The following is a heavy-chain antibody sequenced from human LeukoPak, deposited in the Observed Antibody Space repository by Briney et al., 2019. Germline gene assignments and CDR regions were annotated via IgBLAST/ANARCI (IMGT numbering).Heavy chain of an antibody. Sequence: ASVKVSCKASGYTFTSYGISWVRQAPGQGLEWMGWISAYNGNTNYAQKLQGRVTMITDTSTSTAYMELRSLRSDDTAVYYCARDGVAVAGKDWFDPWGQGTLVTVSS. V-gene: IGHV1-18*01. CDR1: GYTFTSYG. CDR2: ISAYNGNT. J-gene: IGHJ5*02. D-gene: IGHD6-19*01. CDR3: ARDGVAVAGKDWFDP.